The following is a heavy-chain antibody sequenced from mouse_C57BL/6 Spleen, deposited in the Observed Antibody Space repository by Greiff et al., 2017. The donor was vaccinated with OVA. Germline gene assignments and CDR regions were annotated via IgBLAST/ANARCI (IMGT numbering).Heavy chain of an antibody. CDR3: ARHGRGNYGDY. V-gene: IGHV1-62-2*01. CDR2: FYPGSGSI. J-gene: IGHJ2*01. CDR1: GYTFTEYT. Sequence: QVQLQQSGAELVKPGASVKLSCTASGYTFTEYTIHWVKPSSGQGLEWIGWFYPGSGSIKYNEKFKDKATLTADKSSSTVYKEQRRLTSEDAAVYFCARHGRGNYGDYWGQGTTLTVSS.